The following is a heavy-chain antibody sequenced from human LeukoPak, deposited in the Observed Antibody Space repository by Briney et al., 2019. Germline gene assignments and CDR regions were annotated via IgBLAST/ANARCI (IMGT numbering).Heavy chain of an antibody. CDR2: ISGSGVSI. V-gene: IGHV3-23*01. CDR3: AGGWYRSDY. Sequence: PGGSLRLSCAASGFTFSNYWMNWVRQAPGKGLEWVSGISGSGVSIFYADSVKGRYTISRDNSRNTLYLQMNSLRAEDTAVYYCAGGWYRSDYWGQGTLVTVSS. D-gene: IGHD6-19*01. CDR1: GFTFSNYW. J-gene: IGHJ4*02.